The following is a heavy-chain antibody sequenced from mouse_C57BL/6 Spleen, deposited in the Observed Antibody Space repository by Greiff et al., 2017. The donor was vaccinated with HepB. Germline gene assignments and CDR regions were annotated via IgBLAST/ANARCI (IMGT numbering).Heavy chain of an antibody. D-gene: IGHD4-1*01. Sequence: EVQLQQSGPELVKPGASVKIPCKASGYTFTDYNMDWVKQSHGKSLEWIGDINPNNGGTIYNQKFKGKATLTVDKSSSTAYMELRSLTSEDTAVYYCARGCWDWYFDVWGTGTTVTVSS. CDR2: INPNNGGT. CDR1: GYTFTDYN. CDR3: ARGCWDWYFDV. V-gene: IGHV1-18*01. J-gene: IGHJ1*03.